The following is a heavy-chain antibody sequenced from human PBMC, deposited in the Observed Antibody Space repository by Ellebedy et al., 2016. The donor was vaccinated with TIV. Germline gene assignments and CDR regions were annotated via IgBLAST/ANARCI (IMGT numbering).Heavy chain of an antibody. J-gene: IGHJ5*02. V-gene: IGHV1-2*02. CDR2: INPNSGGT. CDR1: GYTFTGYY. Sequence: ASVKVSCKASGYTFTGYYMHWVRQAPGQGLEWMGWINPNSGGTNYAQKFQGRVTMTRDTSISTAYMELSRLRSDDTAVYYCARALGYCSSTSCFNWFDPWGQGTLVTVSS. D-gene: IGHD2-2*01. CDR3: ARALGYCSSTSCFNWFDP.